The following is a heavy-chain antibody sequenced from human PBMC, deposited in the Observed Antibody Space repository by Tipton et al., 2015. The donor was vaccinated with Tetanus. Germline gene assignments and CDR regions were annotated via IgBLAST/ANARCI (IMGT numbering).Heavy chain of an antibody. D-gene: IGHD5/OR15-5a*01. CDR3: ARLREIVSRSGWAFDY. V-gene: IGHV4-39*01. J-gene: IGHJ4*02. CDR1: GGSISSSSYY. Sequence: TLSLTCTVSGGSISSSSYYWGWIRQPPGKGLEWIGSAYYSGSTYYNPSLKSRVTISVDTSKNQFSLELSSVTAADTAVYYCARLREIVSRSGWAFDYWGQGILVTVAS. CDR2: AYYSGST.